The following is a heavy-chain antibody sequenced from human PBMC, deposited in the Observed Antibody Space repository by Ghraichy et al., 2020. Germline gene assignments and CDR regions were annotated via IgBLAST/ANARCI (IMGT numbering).Heavy chain of an antibody. Sequence: GGSLRLSCAASGFTFSSYWMHWVRQAPGKGLVWVARINSDGSGTSNADSVKGRFTISRDNAENTLYLQMNSVRAEDMAVYYCARDQWGGFDPWGQGTLVTVSS. V-gene: IGHV3-74*01. CDR2: INSDGSGT. D-gene: IGHD3-10*01. J-gene: IGHJ5*02. CDR1: GFTFSSYW. CDR3: ARDQWGGFDP.